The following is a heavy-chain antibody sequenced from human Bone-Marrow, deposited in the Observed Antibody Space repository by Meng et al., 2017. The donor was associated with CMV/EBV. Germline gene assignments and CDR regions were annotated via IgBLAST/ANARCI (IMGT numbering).Heavy chain of an antibody. V-gene: IGHV3-9*01. Sequence: SLKISCAASGFTFDDYAMHWVRQAPGKGLEWVSGISWNSGSIGYADSVKGRFTISRDNAKNSLYLQMNSLRAEDTALYYCAKVSYYYGMDVWGQGTTVTVS. CDR2: ISWNSGSI. J-gene: IGHJ6*02. CDR1: GFTFDDYA. CDR3: AKVSYYYGMDV.